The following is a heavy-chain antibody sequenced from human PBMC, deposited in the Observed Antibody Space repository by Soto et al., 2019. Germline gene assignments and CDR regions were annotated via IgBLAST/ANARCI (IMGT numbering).Heavy chain of an antibody. CDR1: GYTFTSYA. CDR3: ARDQRIAAALGLDFYYYYYGMDV. CDR2: INAGNGNT. Sequence: GASVKVSCKASGYTFTSYAMHWVRQAPGQRLEWMGWINAGNGNTKYSQKFQGRVTITRDTSASTAYMELSSLRSEDTAVYYCARDQRIAAALGLDFYYYYYGMDVWGQGTTVTVSS. J-gene: IGHJ6*02. D-gene: IGHD6-13*01. V-gene: IGHV1-3*01.